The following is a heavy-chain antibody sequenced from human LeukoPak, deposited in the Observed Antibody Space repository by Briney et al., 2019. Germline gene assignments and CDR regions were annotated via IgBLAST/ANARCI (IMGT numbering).Heavy chain of an antibody. CDR3: ARGGYCSSTSCYTYGVYYYGMDV. V-gene: IGHV1-2*02. D-gene: IGHD2-2*02. J-gene: IGHJ6*02. Sequence: ASVKVSCKASGYTFTGYYMHWVRQAPGQGLEWMGWINPNSGGTNYAQKFQGRVTMTRDTSISTAYMELSRLRSDDTAVYYCARGGYCSSTSCYTYGVYYYGMDVWGQGTTVTVSS. CDR1: GYTFTGYY. CDR2: INPNSGGT.